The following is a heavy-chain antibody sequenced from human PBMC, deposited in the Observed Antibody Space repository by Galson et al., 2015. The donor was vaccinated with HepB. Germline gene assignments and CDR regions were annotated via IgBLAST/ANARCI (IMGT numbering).Heavy chain of an antibody. D-gene: IGHD3-22*01. J-gene: IGHJ4*02. V-gene: IGHV3-53*01. Sequence: SLRLSCAASGFTVSSNYMRWVRQAPGKGLEWVSVIYSGGSTYYADSVKGRFTISRDNSKNSLFLLMNSLRDEDTAVYYCAGDHLWPGGYYYDSGGYYSYFDYWGQRTVGTGSS. CDR3: AGDHLWPGGYYYDSGGYYSYFDY. CDR1: GFTVSSNY. CDR2: IYSGGST.